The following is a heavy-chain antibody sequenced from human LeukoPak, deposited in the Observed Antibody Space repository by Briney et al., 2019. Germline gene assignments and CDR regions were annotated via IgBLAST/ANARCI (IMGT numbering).Heavy chain of an antibody. V-gene: IGHV3-74*01. D-gene: IGHD3-3*01. CDR1: GFTFSSYW. Sequence: GGSLRLSCAASGFTFSSYWMNWVRQAPGKGLVWVSRIASDGSSTTYADSVKGRFSISRDNAKNTLYLQMNSLRVEDTAVYYCARAQITIPSSGGYYYYGMDVWGQETTVTVSS. J-gene: IGHJ6*02. CDR3: ARAQITIPSSGGYYYYGMDV. CDR2: IASDGSST.